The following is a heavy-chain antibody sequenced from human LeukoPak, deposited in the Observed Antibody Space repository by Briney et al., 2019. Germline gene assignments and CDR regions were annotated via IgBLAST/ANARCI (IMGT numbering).Heavy chain of an antibody. CDR2: ISPNRDET. J-gene: IGHJ5*02. CDR1: GYSFSGFF. Sequence: ASVNVSCKASGYSFSGFFIHWVRQAPGQGLEWLGWISPNRDETNYAQKFKGRVTMTTDTSLKTSYMEMRSLRLDDTAVYFCARGSFLGTSSWFDPWGQGTLVTVSS. D-gene: IGHD2-8*01. CDR3: ARGSFLGTSSWFDP. V-gene: IGHV1-2*02.